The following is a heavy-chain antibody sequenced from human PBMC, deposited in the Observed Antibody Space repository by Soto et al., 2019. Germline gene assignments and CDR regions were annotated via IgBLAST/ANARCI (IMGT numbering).Heavy chain of an antibody. Sequence: SETLSLTCAVYGGSFSGYYWSWIRQPPGKGLEWIGEINHSGSTNYNPSLKSRVTISVDTSKSQFSLKVSSVTAADTAVYYCARGDHYDVLTGYSYNYGMDVWGQGTTVTVSS. CDR1: GGSFSGYY. V-gene: IGHV4-34*01. CDR3: ARGDHYDVLTGYSYNYGMDV. D-gene: IGHD3-9*01. CDR2: INHSGST. J-gene: IGHJ6*02.